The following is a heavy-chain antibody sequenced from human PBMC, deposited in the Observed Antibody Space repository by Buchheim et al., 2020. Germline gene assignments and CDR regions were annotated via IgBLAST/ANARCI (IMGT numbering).Heavy chain of an antibody. CDR3: ARGLGGYYYLTFDY. CDR1: GYSFPTYW. D-gene: IGHD3-22*01. CDR2: IYPAVSNT. Sequence: EVQLVQSGAEVKKPGESLKISCKGSGYSFPTYWIVWVRQMPGKGLEWMGIIYPAVSNTKYSPSFQGQVTISADKSISTAYLQWSSLEASDTAIYYCARGLGGYYYLTFDYWGQGTL. J-gene: IGHJ4*02. V-gene: IGHV5-51*01.